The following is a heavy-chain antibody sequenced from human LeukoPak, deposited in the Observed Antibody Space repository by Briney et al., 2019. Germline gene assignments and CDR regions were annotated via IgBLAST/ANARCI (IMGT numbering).Heavy chain of an antibody. V-gene: IGHV3-74*01. D-gene: IGHD6-13*01. CDR1: GFTFSNYW. J-gene: IGHJ4*02. CDR2: INSDGSSR. CDR3: ASASSHCIAAGGHY. Sequence: GGSLRLSCAASGFTFSNYWMHWVRLAPGKGLVWVSRINSDGSSRNYSDSVKGRFTISRDNAKNTLYLQMNSLRAEDTAVYYCASASSHCIAAGGHYWGQGTLVSVSS.